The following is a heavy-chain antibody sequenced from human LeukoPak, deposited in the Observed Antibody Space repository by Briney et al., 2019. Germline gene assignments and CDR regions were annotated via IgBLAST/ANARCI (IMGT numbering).Heavy chain of an antibody. V-gene: IGHV1-69*06. CDR2: IIPIFGTA. J-gene: IGHJ4*02. Sequence: ASVKVSCKASGGTFSSYAISWVRQAPGQGLEWMGGIIPIFGTANYAQKFQGRVTITADKSTSTAYMELSSLRSEDTAVYYCAREHGLPGDYDGYWGQGTLVTVSS. CDR1: GGTFSSYA. D-gene: IGHD4-17*01. CDR3: AREHGLPGDYDGY.